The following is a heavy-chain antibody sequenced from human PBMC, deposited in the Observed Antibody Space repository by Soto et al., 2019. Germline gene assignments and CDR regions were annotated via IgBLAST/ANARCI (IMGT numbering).Heavy chain of an antibody. CDR1: GFTFSNFW. CDR2: IKHDGSEE. Sequence: VGSLRLSCEASGFTFSNFWMTWVRQAPGKGLEWVANIKHDGSEENYLDSVKGRFTISRDNTKNLVYLQMNRLRAEDTAVYYCARSGRDGYNPWGQGTLVTVSS. CDR3: ARSGRDGYNP. D-gene: IGHD5-12*01. J-gene: IGHJ5*02. V-gene: IGHV3-7*01.